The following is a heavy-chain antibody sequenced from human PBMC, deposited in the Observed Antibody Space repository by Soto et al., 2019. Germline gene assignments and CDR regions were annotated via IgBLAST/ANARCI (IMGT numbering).Heavy chain of an antibody. D-gene: IGHD4-17*01. Sequence: VSCKASGYTFTSYAMHWVRQAPGQRLEWMGWINAGNGNTKYSQKFQGRVTITRDTSASTAYMELSSLRSEDTAVYYCAREDYHYGDYDLDYWGQGTLVTVS. V-gene: IGHV1-3*01. CDR1: GYTFTSYA. J-gene: IGHJ4*02. CDR3: AREDYHYGDYDLDY. CDR2: INAGNGNT.